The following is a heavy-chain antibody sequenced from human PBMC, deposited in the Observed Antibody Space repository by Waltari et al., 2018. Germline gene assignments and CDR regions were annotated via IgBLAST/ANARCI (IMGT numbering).Heavy chain of an antibody. Sequence: QVQLQQLGARLLKPSETLSLSCAVNGGSLSGAFWSWLRQPPGKGLEWIGEIHQTGSTNYNPSVKSRVSISGDTSKSQFSLRMTSVSVADTAVYYCARLTIVVGAPVTDAFDICGQGTLVRVSS. V-gene: IGHV4-34*02. CDR2: IHQTGST. J-gene: IGHJ3*02. CDR1: GGSLSGAF. D-gene: IGHD2-15*01. CDR3: ARLTIVVGAPVTDAFDI.